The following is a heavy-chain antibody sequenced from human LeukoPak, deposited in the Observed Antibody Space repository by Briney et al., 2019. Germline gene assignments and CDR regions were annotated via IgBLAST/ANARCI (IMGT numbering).Heavy chain of an antibody. CDR1: GFTFDDYG. D-gene: IGHD6-13*01. CDR2: INSDGSST. Sequence: GGSLRLSCAASGFTFDDYGMSWVHQAPGKGLVWVSRINSDGSSTSYADSVKGRFTISRDNAKNTLYLQMNSLRAEDTAVYYCAGIAAGRFDYWGQGTLVTVSS. V-gene: IGHV3-74*01. J-gene: IGHJ4*02. CDR3: AGIAAGRFDY.